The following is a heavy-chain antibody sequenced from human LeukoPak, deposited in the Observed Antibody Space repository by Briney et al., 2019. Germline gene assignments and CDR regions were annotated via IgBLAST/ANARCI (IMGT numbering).Heavy chain of an antibody. CDR3: ARHSGRGWQALGY. D-gene: IGHD6-19*01. J-gene: IGHJ4*02. Sequence: GASVKVSCKASGYTFSNYGISWVRQAPGLGLEWMGWTSYNGNTNYARKFQDRVTMTTDTSTTTAYMELRSLESDDTAVYYCARHSGRGWQALGYWGQGTLVTVSS. CDR1: GYTFSNYG. CDR2: TSYNGNT. V-gene: IGHV1-18*04.